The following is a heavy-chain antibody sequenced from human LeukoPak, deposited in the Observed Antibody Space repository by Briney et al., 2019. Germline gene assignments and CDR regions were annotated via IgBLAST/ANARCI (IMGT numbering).Heavy chain of an antibody. V-gene: IGHV4-34*01. J-gene: IGHJ4*02. D-gene: IGHD2-2*01. CDR2: INHSGST. CDR1: GGSFNGYY. CDR3: ARGPKDWMGYGSSTICLEELNFDY. Sequence: SETLSLTCAVYGGSFNGYYWSWIRQPPGKGLEWIGEINHSGSTNYNPSLKSRVTISVDTSKNQFSLKLSSVTAADTAVYYCARGPKDWMGYGSSTICLEELNFDYWGQGTLVTVSS.